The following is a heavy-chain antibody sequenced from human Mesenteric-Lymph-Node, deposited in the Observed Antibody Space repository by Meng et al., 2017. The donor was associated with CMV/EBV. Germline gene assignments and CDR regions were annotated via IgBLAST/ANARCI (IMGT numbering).Heavy chain of an antibody. CDR3: ARYDFWSGNSYYDMDV. CDR2: IYSGGST. CDR1: GFTVSSSY. D-gene: IGHD3-3*01. V-gene: IGHV3-53*01. Sequence: GGSLRPSCAASGFTVSSSYMSWVRQAPGKGLEWVSVIYSGGSTYYADSVKGRFTISRDHSKNTLYLQVNSLRAEDTAVHYCARYDFWSGNSYYDMDVWGQGTTVTVSS. J-gene: IGHJ6*02.